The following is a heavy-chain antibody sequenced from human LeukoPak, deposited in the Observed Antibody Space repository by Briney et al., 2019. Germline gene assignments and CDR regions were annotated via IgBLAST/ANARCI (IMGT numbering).Heavy chain of an antibody. Sequence: SVTVSCKASGGTFSSYAISWVRQAPGQGLEGMGGIIPIFGPPNYAQKFQGRVTITPDESTSTAYMELSSLRSEDTAVYYCARSSSDFWSCYYFINWFDPWGQGTLVTVSS. J-gene: IGHJ5*02. CDR1: GGTFSSYA. CDR2: IIPIFGPP. V-gene: IGHV1-69*13. CDR3: ARSSSDFWSCYYFINWFDP. D-gene: IGHD3-3*01.